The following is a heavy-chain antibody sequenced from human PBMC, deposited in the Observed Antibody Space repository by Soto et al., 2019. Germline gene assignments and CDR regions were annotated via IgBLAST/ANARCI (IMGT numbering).Heavy chain of an antibody. CDR3: ARASASSLVRGAVIN. V-gene: IGHV4-4*02. D-gene: IGHD3-10*01. J-gene: IGHJ4*02. CDR2: GYHSGGA. CDR1: GASISSDNW. Sequence: QVLLQESGPGLVKPSETLSLTCALSGASISSDNWWTWVRQSPGKGLEWIGEGYHSGGANYNPSLKSRVTISVDSYDNHFSLRLNSVTAADTALYFCARASASSLVRGAVINWGRGTQVTVSS.